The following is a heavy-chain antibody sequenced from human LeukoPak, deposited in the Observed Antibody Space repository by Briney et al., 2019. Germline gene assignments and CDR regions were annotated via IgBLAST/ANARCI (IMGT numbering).Heavy chain of an antibody. CDR2: IYYSGST. Sequence: PSETLSLTCTVSGGSISSSSYYWGWIRQPPGMGLEWIGSIYYSGSTYYNPSLKSRVTISVDTSKNQFSLKLSSVTAADTAVYYCASLIPYSSRINDYWGQGTLVTVSS. J-gene: IGHJ4*02. V-gene: IGHV4-39*01. CDR3: ASLIPYSSRINDY. CDR1: GGSISSSSYY. D-gene: IGHD6-13*01.